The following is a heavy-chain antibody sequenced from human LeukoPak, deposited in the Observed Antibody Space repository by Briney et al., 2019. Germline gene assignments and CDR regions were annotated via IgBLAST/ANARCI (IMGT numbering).Heavy chain of an antibody. CDR2: VSYDGSER. CDR3: ANEYSKGDI. D-gene: IGHD1-26*01. J-gene: IGHJ3*02. CDR1: GFTFSSYG. V-gene: IGHV3-30*18. Sequence: PGGSLRLSCAPSGFTFSSYGIHWVRHAPGEGLEWVAVVSYDGSERYYAGCVEGRLNLSRDNSKDTLYLQMNSLSAEHAAVYYCANEYSKGDIWGQGTMVTVSS.